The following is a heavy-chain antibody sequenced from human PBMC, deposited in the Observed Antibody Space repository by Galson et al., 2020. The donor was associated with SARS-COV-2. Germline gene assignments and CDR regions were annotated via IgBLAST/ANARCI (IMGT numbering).Heavy chain of an antibody. V-gene: IGHV3-43D*04. Sequence: SCAASGFIFDDYAMHWVRQAPGKGLEWVSLISWDGDTTKYADSVKGRFIISRDNSKYSLYLQMQSLRPDDTALYYCAKVAGGYSGSWYGHFDSWGQGTLVSVSS. J-gene: IGHJ4*02. CDR1: GFIFDDYA. CDR3: AKVAGGYSGSWYGHFDS. CDR2: ISWDGDTT. D-gene: IGHD6-13*01.